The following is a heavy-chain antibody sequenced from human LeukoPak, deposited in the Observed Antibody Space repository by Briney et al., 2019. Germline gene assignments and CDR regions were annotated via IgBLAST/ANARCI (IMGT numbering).Heavy chain of an antibody. V-gene: IGHV3-23*01. J-gene: IGHJ4*02. CDR2: ISGSGDRI. D-gene: IGHD3-9*01. CDR3: AKGMRDILGDFDY. CDR1: RFIFSSYA. Sequence: GGSLRLSCEASRFIFSSYATNWVRQAPGKGLEWVSSISGSGDRIYYADSVKGRFTISRDNSKNTLYLQMNSLRVDDTAVYYCAKGMRDILGDFDYWGQGTLVTVSS.